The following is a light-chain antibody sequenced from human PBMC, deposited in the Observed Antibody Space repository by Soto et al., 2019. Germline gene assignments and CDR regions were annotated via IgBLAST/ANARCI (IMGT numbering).Light chain of an antibody. Sequence: QSALTQPRSVSGSPGQSVTISCTGTSSDVGGYNYVSWYQHHPGKAPTLMIYDVSKRPSGVPDRFSGSKSGNTASLTISGLQAEDEADYYCCSYAGSYTFVFGGGTKLTVL. J-gene: IGLJ2*01. V-gene: IGLV2-11*01. CDR2: DVS. CDR1: SSDVGGYNY. CDR3: CSYAGSYTFV.